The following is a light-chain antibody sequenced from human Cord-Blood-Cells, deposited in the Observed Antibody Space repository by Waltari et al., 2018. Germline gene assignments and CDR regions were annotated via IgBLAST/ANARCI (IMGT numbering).Light chain of an antibody. CDR1: QSVSSSY. Sequence: EIVLTQSPGTLSLSPGERATLSCRASQSVSSSYLAWYQQKPGQAPRLLIYGASSRATGIPDSFSGSGSGTDFTLTISRLEPEDFAVYYCQQYGSSQFTFGPGTKVDIK. V-gene: IGKV3-20*01. J-gene: IGKJ3*01. CDR3: QQYGSSQFT. CDR2: GAS.